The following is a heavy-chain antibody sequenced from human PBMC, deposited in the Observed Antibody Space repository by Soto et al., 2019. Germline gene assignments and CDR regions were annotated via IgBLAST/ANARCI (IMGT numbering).Heavy chain of an antibody. CDR3: ARESSSSCHDY. D-gene: IGHD6-13*01. V-gene: IGHV1-18*01. CDR2: ISAYNGNT. CDR1: GYTFTSYG. Sequence: QVQLVQSGAEVKKPGASVKVSCKASGYTFTSYGISCVRQATVQGLEWMGWISAYNGNTNYEQKLQGRVTMTTDTATITAYMELRSLRSDDTAVYYCARESSSSCHDYWGQGTLVTVSS. J-gene: IGHJ4*02.